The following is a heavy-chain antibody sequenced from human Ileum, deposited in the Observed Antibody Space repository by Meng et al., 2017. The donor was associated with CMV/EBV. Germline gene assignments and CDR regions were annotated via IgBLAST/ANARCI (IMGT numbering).Heavy chain of an antibody. J-gene: IGHJ4*02. Sequence: GESLKISCAASGFTFSSYAMHWVRQAPGKGLEYVSAISSTGGSTYYADSVKGRFTISRDNSKNTLDLQMGSLRDEDMAVYYCARDTYYYDRRGFDYWGQGTLVTVSS. D-gene: IGHD3-22*01. CDR2: ISSTGGST. CDR3: ARDTYYYDRRGFDY. CDR1: GFTFSSYA. V-gene: IGHV3-64*02.